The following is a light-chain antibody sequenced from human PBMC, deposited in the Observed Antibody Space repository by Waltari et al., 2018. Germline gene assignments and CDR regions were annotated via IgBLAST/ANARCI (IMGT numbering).Light chain of an antibody. CDR3: QHYVTLPVT. V-gene: IGKV3-20*01. CDR2: GAS. Sequence: EIVLTQSPGTLSLSPGDRATLSCRASQSVSRTLAWYQQKHGQAPSLLIYGASIRATGVPDRFSGSGSGTDFSLTISRLEPEDFAVYYCQHYVTLPVTFGQGTKVEIK. J-gene: IGKJ1*01. CDR1: QSVSRT.